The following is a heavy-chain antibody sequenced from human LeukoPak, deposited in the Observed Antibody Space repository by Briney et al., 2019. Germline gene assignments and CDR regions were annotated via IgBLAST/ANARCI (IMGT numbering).Heavy chain of an antibody. CDR3: ARGHYYDSSGYYRGAFDI. V-gene: IGHV1-18*01. D-gene: IGHD3-22*01. J-gene: IGHJ3*02. CDR2: ISAYNGNT. Sequence: ASVKVSCKASGYTFTSYGISWVRQAPGQGLEWMGWISAYNGNTNYAQKLQGRVTMTTDTSTSTVYMELSSLRSEDTAVYYCARGHYYDSSGYYRGAFDIWGQGTMVTVSS. CDR1: GYTFTSYG.